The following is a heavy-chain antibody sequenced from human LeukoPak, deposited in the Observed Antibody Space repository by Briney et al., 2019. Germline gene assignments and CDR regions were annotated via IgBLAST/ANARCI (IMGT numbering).Heavy chain of an antibody. D-gene: IGHD1-26*01. J-gene: IGHJ4*02. CDR2: IYSGGST. CDR3: AGERGVGASRTLDY. CDR1: GFTVSSNY. V-gene: IGHV3-53*01. Sequence: PGGSLRLSCAASGFTVSSNYMSWVRQGPGKGLEWVSVIYSGGSTYYADSVKGRFAISRDNSKNTLYLQMNSLRAEDTAVYYCAGERGVGASRTLDYWGQGTLVAVSS.